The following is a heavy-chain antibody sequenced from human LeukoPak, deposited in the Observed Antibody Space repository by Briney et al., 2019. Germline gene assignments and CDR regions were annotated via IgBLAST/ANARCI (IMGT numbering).Heavy chain of an antibody. V-gene: IGHV1-2*02. J-gene: IGHJ4*02. CDR1: GYTFTGYY. Sequence: ASVKVSCKASGYTFTGYYIHWVRQAPGQGLEWMGWINPNSGGTNYAQKFQGRVTMTRDTSISTAYMELSRLRSDDTAVYYCAIYCSSTSCYTRAFDYWGQGTLVTVSS. CDR2: INPNSGGT. CDR3: AIYCSSTSCYTRAFDY. D-gene: IGHD2-2*02.